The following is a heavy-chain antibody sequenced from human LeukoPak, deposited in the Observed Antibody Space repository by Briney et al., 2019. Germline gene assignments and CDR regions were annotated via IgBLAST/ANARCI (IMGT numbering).Heavy chain of an antibody. V-gene: IGHV6-1*01. CDR2: TYYRSKWYT. J-gene: IGHJ4*02. CDR1: GDSVSSKSAA. D-gene: IGHD1-1*01. Sequence: SQTLSLTCAISGDSVSSKSAAWNWIRQSPSRGLEWLGRTYYRSKWYTEFAPSAKSRITINPDTSKNQFSLQLKSVTAEDTAVYYCARTTGTFDCWGQGTLVTVSS. CDR3: ARTTGTFDC.